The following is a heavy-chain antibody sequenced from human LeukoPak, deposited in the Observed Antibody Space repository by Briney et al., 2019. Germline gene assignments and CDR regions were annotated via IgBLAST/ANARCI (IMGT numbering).Heavy chain of an antibody. CDR2: IYYSGST. D-gene: IGHD4-11*01. CDR3: ARGPYSNYVSPYYYYGMDV. V-gene: IGHV4-39*07. J-gene: IGHJ6*02. CDR1: GGSISSSSYY. Sequence: SETLSLTCTVSGGSISSSSYYWGWIRQPPGKGLEWIGSIYYSGSTYYNPSLKSRVTISVDTSKNQFSLKLSSVTAADTAVYYCARGPYSNYVSPYYYYGMDVWGQGTTVTVSS.